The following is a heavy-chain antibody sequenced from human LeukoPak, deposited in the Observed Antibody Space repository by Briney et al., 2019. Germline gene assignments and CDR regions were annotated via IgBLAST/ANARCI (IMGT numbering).Heavy chain of an antibody. J-gene: IGHJ4*02. CDR2: INPNSGGT. D-gene: IGHD2-15*01. CDR1: GHTFTGYY. CDR3: ARDRCSGGTCYGY. V-gene: IGHV1-2*02. Sequence: ASVKVSCKASGHTFTGYYMHWVRQAPGQGLEWMGWINPNSGGTNYAQKFQGRVTMTRDTSITTAYMELSRLRSDDTAVYYCARDRCSGGTCYGYWGQGTLVTVSS.